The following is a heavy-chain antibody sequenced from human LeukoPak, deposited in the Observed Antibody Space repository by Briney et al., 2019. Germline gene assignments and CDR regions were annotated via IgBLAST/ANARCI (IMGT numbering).Heavy chain of an antibody. V-gene: IGHV3-73*01. Sequence: PGGSLRLSCAASGFSFSGSAMLWVRQASGKGLKWVGRIRNKDNDYATTYAASVNGRFTICRDESKNTAYPQMNSLRSEGTALYYCTRWEEAGKSFDYWGQGTLVTVSS. CDR2: IRNKDNDYAT. CDR1: GFSFSGSA. J-gene: IGHJ4*02. CDR3: TRWEEAGKSFDY. D-gene: IGHD1-26*01.